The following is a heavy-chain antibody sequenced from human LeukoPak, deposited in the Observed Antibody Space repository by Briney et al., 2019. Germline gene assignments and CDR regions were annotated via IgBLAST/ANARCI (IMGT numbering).Heavy chain of an antibody. J-gene: IGHJ4*02. CDR1: GFTFSSYA. CDR2: IYSGGST. D-gene: IGHD1-26*01. CDR3: ARDRSGSYYFDY. V-gene: IGHV3-66*01. Sequence: GGSLRLSCAASGFTFSSYAMSWVRQAPGKGLEWVSVIYSGGSTYYADSVKGRFTISRDNSKITLYLQMNSLRAEDTAVYYCARDRSGSYYFDYWGQGALVTVSS.